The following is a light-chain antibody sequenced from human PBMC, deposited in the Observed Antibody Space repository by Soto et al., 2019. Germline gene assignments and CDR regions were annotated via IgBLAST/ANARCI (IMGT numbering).Light chain of an antibody. J-gene: IGLJ2*01. V-gene: IGLV1-51*01. Sequence: QSALTQPPSVSAAPGQKVTISCSGISSNIGNNYVSWYQQLPGTAPKLLIYDNNKRPSGIPDRFSGSKSGTSATLGITGLQTGDEADYYCGTWDSSLSAGVFGGGTQLTVL. CDR3: GTWDSSLSAGV. CDR2: DNN. CDR1: SSNIGNNY.